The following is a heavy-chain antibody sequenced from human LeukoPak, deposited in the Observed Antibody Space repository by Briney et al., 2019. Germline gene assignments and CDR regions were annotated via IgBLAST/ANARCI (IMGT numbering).Heavy chain of an antibody. D-gene: IGHD2-2*01. CDR3: ASRPGYCSSSSCYASAFDF. J-gene: IGHJ3*01. CDR1: GGSISSSSYY. V-gene: IGHV4-39*01. CDR2: IYYSEST. Sequence: SETLSLTCTVSGGSISSSSYYWGWIRQPPGKGLEWIGGIYYSESTYYNPSLKSRVTISVDTSKNQFSLKLSSVTAADTAVYYCASRPGYCSSSSCYASAFDFWGQGTMVTVSS.